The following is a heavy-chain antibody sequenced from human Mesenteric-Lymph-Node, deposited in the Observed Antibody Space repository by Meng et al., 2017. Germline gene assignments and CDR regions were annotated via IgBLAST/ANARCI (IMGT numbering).Heavy chain of an antibody. D-gene: IGHD3-16*01. V-gene: IGHV5-51*01. J-gene: IGHJ6*02. CDR2: IYPGDSDT. Sequence: GESLKISCQGSGYSFTSYWIGWLRQMPGQGLEWMGIIYPGDSDTRYSPSFQGQVTISDDKSISTAYLQWSSLKASDTAMYYCARPPGQFSGSSLGGGYSMDVWGQGTTVTVSS. CDR1: GYSFTSYW. CDR3: ARPPGQFSGSSLGGGYSMDV.